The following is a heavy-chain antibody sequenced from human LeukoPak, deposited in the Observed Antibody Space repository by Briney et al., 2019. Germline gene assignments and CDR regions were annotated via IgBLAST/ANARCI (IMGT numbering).Heavy chain of an antibody. Sequence: ASVKVSCKPSGYSFTTYGISWVRQAPGQGLEWMGWISTYNGNTYYAQKVQARVSMTTDTSTSTAYMELRRLRSDDTAVYYCAVTTSAGTDRSFYFDYWGQGTLVTVSS. CDR2: ISTYNGNT. CDR1: GYSFTTYG. D-gene: IGHD6-13*01. V-gene: IGHV1-18*01. CDR3: AVTTSAGTDRSFYFDY. J-gene: IGHJ4*02.